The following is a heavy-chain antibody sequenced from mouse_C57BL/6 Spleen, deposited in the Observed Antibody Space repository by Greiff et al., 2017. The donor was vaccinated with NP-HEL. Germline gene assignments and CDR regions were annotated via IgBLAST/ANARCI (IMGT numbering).Heavy chain of an antibody. CDR3: AREGDGSFDY. J-gene: IGHJ2*01. D-gene: IGHD1-1*01. V-gene: IGHV1-85*01. Sequence: VQGVESGPELVKPGASVKLSCKASGYTFTSYDINWVKQRPGQGLEWIGWIYPRDGSTKYNEKFKGKATLTVDTSSSTAYMELHSLTSEDSAVYFCAREGDGSFDYWGQGTTLTVSS. CDR1: GYTFTSYD. CDR2: IYPRDGST.